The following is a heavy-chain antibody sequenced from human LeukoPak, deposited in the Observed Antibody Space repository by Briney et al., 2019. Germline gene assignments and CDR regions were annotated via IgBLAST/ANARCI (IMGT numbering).Heavy chain of an antibody. CDR3: ARLRSGWDFDY. V-gene: IGHV5-51*01. J-gene: IGHJ4*02. D-gene: IGHD6-19*01. Sequence: GESLKISCKGSGYSFTSYWIGWVRQMPGKGLEWMGIISPGDSDTRYSPSFQGQVSISADKSISTAYLRWSSVKASDTAMYYCARLRSGWDFDYWGQGYLVTVSS. CDR1: GYSFTSYW. CDR2: ISPGDSDT.